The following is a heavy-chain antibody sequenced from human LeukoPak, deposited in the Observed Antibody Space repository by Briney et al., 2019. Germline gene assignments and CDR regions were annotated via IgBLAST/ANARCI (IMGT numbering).Heavy chain of an antibody. CDR2: IIPIFGTA. CDR1: GGTFSSYA. V-gene: IGHV1-69*05. J-gene: IGHJ5*02. CDR3: ARGGLQINLNWFDP. Sequence: ASAKVSCKASGGTFSSYAISWVRQAPGQGLEWMGGIIPIFGTANYAQKFQGRVTITTDESTSTAYMELSSLRSEDTAVYYCARGGLQINLNWFDPWGQGTLVTVSS.